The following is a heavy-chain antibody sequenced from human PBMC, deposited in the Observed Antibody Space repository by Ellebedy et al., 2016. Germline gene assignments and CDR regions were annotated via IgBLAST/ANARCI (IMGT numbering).Heavy chain of an antibody. CDR2: ISYDGSDK. D-gene: IGHD5-12*01. CDR3: ARGWSGYDLSTSDY. J-gene: IGHJ4*02. CDR1: GFTFDDYA. V-gene: IGHV3-30-3*01. Sequence: GESLKISXAASGFTFDDYAMHWVRQAPGKGLEWVAVISYDGSDKNNTDSVKGRFTISRDNSKNTMYLQMSRLRAEDMGVYYCARGWSGYDLSTSDYWGQGTLVTVSP.